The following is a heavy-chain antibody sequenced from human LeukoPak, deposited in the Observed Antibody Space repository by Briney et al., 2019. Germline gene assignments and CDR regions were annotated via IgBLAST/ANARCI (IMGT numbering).Heavy chain of an antibody. V-gene: IGHV4-39*07. J-gene: IGHJ4*02. CDR2: IYYSGST. CDR1: GGSISSYY. D-gene: IGHD4-17*01. Sequence: PSETLSLTCTVSGGSISSYYWGWIRQPPGKGLEWIGSIYYSGSTYYNPSLKSRVTISVDTSKNQFSLKLSSVTAADTAVYYCARPDYGDYVAFDYWGQGTLVTVSS. CDR3: ARPDYGDYVAFDY.